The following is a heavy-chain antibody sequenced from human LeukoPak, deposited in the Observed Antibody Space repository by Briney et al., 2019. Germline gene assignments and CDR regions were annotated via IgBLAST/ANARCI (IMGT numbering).Heavy chain of an antibody. CDR2: IYYSGST. J-gene: IGHJ5*02. Sequence: PSETLSLTCTVSGGSISSSSYYWGWIRQPPGKGLEWIGSIYYSGSTYYNPSLKSRVTISVDTSKNQFSLRLSSVTAADTAVYYCARDSGDSSGFSWFDPWGQGTLVTVSS. D-gene: IGHD3-22*01. CDR1: GGSISSSSYY. V-gene: IGHV4-39*07. CDR3: ARDSGDSSGFSWFDP.